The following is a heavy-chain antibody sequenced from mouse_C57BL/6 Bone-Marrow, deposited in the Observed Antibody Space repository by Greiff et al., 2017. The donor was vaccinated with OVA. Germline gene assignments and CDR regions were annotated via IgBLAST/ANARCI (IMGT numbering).Heavy chain of an antibody. V-gene: IGHV1-22*01. CDR3: ARKFITTVVDAMDY. D-gene: IGHD1-1*01. CDR2: INPNNGGT. CDR1: GYTFTDYN. Sequence: EVQLQQSGPELVKPGASVKMSCKASGYTFTDYNMHWVKQSHGKSLEWIGYINPNNGGTSYNQKFKGKATLTVNKSSSTAYMELRSLTSEDSAVYYCARKFITTVVDAMDYWGQGTSVTVSS. J-gene: IGHJ4*01.